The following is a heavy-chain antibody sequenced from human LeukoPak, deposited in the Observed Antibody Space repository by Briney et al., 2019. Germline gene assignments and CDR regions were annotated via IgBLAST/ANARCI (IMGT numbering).Heavy chain of an antibody. Sequence: GSLRLSCVASGFTFSNYAMSWVRQAPGKGLEWIGEIYHSGSTSYNPSLKSRVTISVDKSKNQFSLKLSSVTAADTAVYYCAGSIAAAAPNWFDPWGQGTLVTVSS. CDR2: IYHSGST. CDR1: GFTFSNYAM. D-gene: IGHD6-13*01. V-gene: IGHV4-4*02. CDR3: AGSIAAAAPNWFDP. J-gene: IGHJ5*02.